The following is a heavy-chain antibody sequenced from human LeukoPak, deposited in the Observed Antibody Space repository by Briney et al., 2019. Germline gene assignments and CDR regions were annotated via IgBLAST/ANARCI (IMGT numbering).Heavy chain of an antibody. J-gene: IGHJ3*02. CDR2: IYPGDSDT. CDR3: ARLSSSGSRYDAFDI. D-gene: IGHD3-10*01. V-gene: IGHV5-51*01. Sequence: GESLKISCKGSGYSFTSYWIGWVRQMPGKGLEWMGIIYPGDSDTRYGPSFQGQVTISADKSISTAYLQWSSLKASDTAMYYCARLSSSGSRYDAFDIWGQGTMVTVSS. CDR1: GYSFTSYW.